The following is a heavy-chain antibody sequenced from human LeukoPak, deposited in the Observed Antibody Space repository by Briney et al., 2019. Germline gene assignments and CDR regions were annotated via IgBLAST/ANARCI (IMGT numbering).Heavy chain of an antibody. D-gene: IGHD6-13*01. V-gene: IGHV3-23*01. CDR1: GFTFSSYA. J-gene: IGHJ4*02. CDR2: ISGSGGST. CDR3: AKDLKQQLVFPYFDY. Sequence: GGSLRLSCAASGFTFSSYAMSWVRQAPGKGLEWVSAISGSGGSTYYADSVKGRFTISRDNSKNTLYLQMNSLRAEDTAVYYCAKDLKQQLVFPYFDYWGQGTLVTVSS.